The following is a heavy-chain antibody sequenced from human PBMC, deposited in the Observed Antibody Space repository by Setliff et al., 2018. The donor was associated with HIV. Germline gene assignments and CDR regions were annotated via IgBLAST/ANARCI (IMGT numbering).Heavy chain of an antibody. Sequence: SETLSLTCTVSGGSISRSGYYWGWIRQSPGRGLEWIGSVYESGSVYYNPSLKSRVTISVDTSKNQFSLNLNSVTVAETGVYYCARHFSRRGLFGYWGQGTRVTVSS. J-gene: IGHJ4*02. CDR1: GGSISRSGYY. CDR2: VYESGSV. V-gene: IGHV4-39*01. D-gene: IGHD3-16*01. CDR3: ARHFSRRGLFGY.